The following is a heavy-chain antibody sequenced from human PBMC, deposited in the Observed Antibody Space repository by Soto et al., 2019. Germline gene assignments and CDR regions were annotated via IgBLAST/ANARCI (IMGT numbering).Heavy chain of an antibody. Sequence: SETLSLTCAVCGGSLSSYYWNGIRQPPGKGLEWMGYIHYSGGTNYNPSLKSRVTMSIDTSKNQFSLKLTSVTAADTAVYYCARESPGAGYFDYWGQGTLVTVSS. D-gene: IGHD6-13*01. J-gene: IGHJ4*02. V-gene: IGHV4-59*01. CDR1: GGSLSSYY. CDR2: IHYSGGT. CDR3: ARESPGAGYFDY.